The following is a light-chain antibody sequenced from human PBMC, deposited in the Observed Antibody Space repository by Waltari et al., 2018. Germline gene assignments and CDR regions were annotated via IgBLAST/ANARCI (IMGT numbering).Light chain of an antibody. CDR1: QSVSRT. Sequence: EIVLTQSPGTLCLSPGERAPLSCRDSQSVSRTLAWYQQKPGQAPRLLIYDASTSATGIPDMFSGSGSGTDFSLTISRLEPEDFAVYYCQKYGTLPATFGQGTKVEIK. CDR3: QKYGTLPAT. J-gene: IGKJ1*01. CDR2: DAS. V-gene: IGKV3-20*01.